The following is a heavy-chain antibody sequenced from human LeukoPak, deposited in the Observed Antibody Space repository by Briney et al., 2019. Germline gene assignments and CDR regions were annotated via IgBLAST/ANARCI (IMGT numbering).Heavy chain of an antibody. V-gene: IGHV3-9*03. Sequence: GRSLRLSCAASGFTFEDYAMHWVRQAPGKGLEWVSGISWNSGSIGYADSVKGRFTISRDNAKNSLYLQMNSLRAEDMALYYCAKGAHYYDSSGYTRGYFDYWGQGTLVTVSS. D-gene: IGHD3-22*01. CDR2: ISWNSGSI. CDR3: AKGAHYYDSSGYTRGYFDY. CDR1: GFTFEDYA. J-gene: IGHJ4*02.